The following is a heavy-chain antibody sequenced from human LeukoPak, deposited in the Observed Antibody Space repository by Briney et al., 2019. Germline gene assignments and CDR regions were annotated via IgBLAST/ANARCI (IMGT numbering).Heavy chain of an antibody. D-gene: IGHD3-10*01. Sequence: SETLSLTCAVYGGSSSGYYWSWIRQPPGKGLEWIGEINHSGSTNYNPSLKSRVTISVDTSKNQFSPKLSSVTAADTAVYYCASLPSMVRGKPNWFDPWGQGTLVTVSS. J-gene: IGHJ5*02. V-gene: IGHV4-34*01. CDR1: GGSSSGYY. CDR3: ASLPSMVRGKPNWFDP. CDR2: INHSGST.